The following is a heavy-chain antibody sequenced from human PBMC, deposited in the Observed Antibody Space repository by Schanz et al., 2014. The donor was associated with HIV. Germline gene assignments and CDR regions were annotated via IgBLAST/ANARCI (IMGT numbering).Heavy chain of an antibody. CDR1: GFTFSSYG. CDR3: ARDDKASYDFWSGYYSASYYFDY. CDR2: ISYDGSNK. V-gene: IGHV3-30*03. D-gene: IGHD3-3*01. Sequence: VQVVESGGGLVKPGGSLRLSCAASGFTFSSYGMHWVRQAPGKGLEWVALISYDGSNKNYADSVKGRFTISRDNSMNTLYLQMNSLRAEDTAVYYCARDDKASYDFWSGYYSASYYFDYWGQGTLVTVSS. J-gene: IGHJ4*02.